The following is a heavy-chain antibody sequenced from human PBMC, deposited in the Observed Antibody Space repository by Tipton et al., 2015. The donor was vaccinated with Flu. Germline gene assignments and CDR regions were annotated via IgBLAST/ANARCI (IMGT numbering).Heavy chain of an antibody. CDR3: ARDLGPFNWFDL. Sequence: LRLSCAVSGDSISSDFYWAWIRQFPGKGLEWIGYIYDTVTSNYNPSLKSRLTISVDSSKKQFSLKLNSVTAADTAVYYCARDLGPFNWFDLWGLGTLVTVSS. CDR2: IYDTVTS. CDR1: GDSISSDFY. V-gene: IGHV4-59*12. J-gene: IGHJ5*02.